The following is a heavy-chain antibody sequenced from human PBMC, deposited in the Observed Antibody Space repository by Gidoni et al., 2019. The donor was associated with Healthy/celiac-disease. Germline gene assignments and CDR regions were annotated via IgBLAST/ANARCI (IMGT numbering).Heavy chain of an antibody. CDR2: ISSSSSYI. CDR1: GFTFSNYS. Sequence: EVQLVESGGGLVKPGGSLRLSCAASGFTFSNYSMNWVRQAPGDGLEWVSSISSSSSYIYYADSVKGRFTISRDNAKNSLYLQMNSLRAEDTAVYYCARDDSPLIGLYGMDVWGQGTTVTVSS. D-gene: IGHD2-21*01. CDR3: ARDDSPLIGLYGMDV. J-gene: IGHJ6*02. V-gene: IGHV3-21*01.